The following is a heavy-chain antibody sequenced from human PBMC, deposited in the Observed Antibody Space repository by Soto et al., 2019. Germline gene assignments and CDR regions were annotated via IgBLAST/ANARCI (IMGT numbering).Heavy chain of an antibody. CDR3: ARRRGDGYNQHGDFDL. Sequence: QVHLQQWGAGLLKPSETLSLTCAVYGGSFSGYYWSWIRQPPGKGLEWIGEINHSGSTNYNPSLKGPVSISVGTSNNQFSLKLSSVTAADTGGYYRARRRGDGYNQHGDFDLWGRGPLVTVPS. J-gene: IGHJ2*01. V-gene: IGHV4-34*01. CDR1: GGSFSGYY. CDR2: INHSGST. D-gene: IGHD3-10*01.